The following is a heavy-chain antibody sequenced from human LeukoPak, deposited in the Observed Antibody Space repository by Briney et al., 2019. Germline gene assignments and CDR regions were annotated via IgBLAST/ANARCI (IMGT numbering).Heavy chain of an antibody. D-gene: IGHD2-15*01. J-gene: IGHJ4*02. CDR3: ARDEGYSFDY. V-gene: IGHV3-21*01. Sequence: GGSLRLSCAASGFTFSSYIMNWVRQAPGKGLEWVSSISRNGTYIHYADSVKGRFTISRDNAKQSLYLQMSSLRAEDTAVYYFARDEGYSFDYWGQGTLVTVSS. CDR1: GFTFSSYI. CDR2: ISRNGTYI.